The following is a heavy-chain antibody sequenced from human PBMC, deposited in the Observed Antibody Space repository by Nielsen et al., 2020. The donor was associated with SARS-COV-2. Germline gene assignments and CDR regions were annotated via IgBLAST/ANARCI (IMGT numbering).Heavy chain of an antibody. Sequence: GESLKISCAASGFTFSTYNMNWVRQAPGKGLEWVSFISRSSSYIYYADSVKGRFTISRDNAKNSLYLQMNSLRAEDTAVYYCARDFLSTYSSGWGGAFDIWGQGTMVTVSS. CDR2: ISRSSSYI. V-gene: IGHV3-21*01. CDR3: ARDFLSTYSSGWGGAFDI. D-gene: IGHD6-19*01. CDR1: GFTFSTYN. J-gene: IGHJ3*02.